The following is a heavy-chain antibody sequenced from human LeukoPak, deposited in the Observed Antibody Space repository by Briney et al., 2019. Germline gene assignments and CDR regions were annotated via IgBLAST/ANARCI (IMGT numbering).Heavy chain of an antibody. V-gene: IGHV4-59*01. CDR1: GGSISSYY. CDR3: AREGVLRFKRYFDL. D-gene: IGHD3-3*01. Sequence: SETLSLTCTVSGGSISSYYWSWIRQPPGKGLEWIGYIYYSGSTNYNPSLKSRVTISVDTSKNQFSLKLSSVTAADTAVYYCAREGVLRFKRYFDLWGRGTLVTVSS. CDR2: IYYSGST. J-gene: IGHJ2*01.